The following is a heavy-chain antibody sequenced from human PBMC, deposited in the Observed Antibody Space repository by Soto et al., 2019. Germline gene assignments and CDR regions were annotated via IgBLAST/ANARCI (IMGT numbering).Heavy chain of an antibody. J-gene: IGHJ5*02. V-gene: IGHV3-23*01. Sequence: GGSLRLSCAASGFTFSTYAMSWVRQAPVKGLEWVSSISGSGDSTYHADSVKGRFTISRDNSINTLYLQMNSLKTEDTAVYYCTTEDDTAMALAVWFDPWGQATLVTVSS. CDR2: ISGSGDST. CDR1: GFTFSTYA. CDR3: TTEDDTAMALAVWFDP. D-gene: IGHD5-18*01.